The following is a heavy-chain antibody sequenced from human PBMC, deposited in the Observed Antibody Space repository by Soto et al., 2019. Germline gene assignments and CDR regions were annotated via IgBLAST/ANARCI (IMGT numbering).Heavy chain of an antibody. J-gene: IGHJ4*02. Sequence: GSLRLSCAVSGFTSGRYSVSWVRQAAGKGLEWVSAISGSGGSTYYADSVKGRFTISRDNSKNTLYLQMNSLRAEDTAVYYCAKPPPYNWNDPSFDYWGQGTLVTVSS. CDR2: ISGSGGST. CDR1: GFTSGRYS. CDR3: AKPPPYNWNDPSFDY. V-gene: IGHV3-23*01. D-gene: IGHD1-1*01.